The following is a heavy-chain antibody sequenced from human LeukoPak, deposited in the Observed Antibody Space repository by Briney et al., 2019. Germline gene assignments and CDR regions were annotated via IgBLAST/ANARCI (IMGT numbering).Heavy chain of an antibody. V-gene: IGHV3-23*01. CDR2: MSGSGYYT. J-gene: IGHJ6*03. CDR1: GFAFSNFA. CDR3: AKMEGQRLYDYCMDV. D-gene: IGHD3-3*01. Sequence: GGSLRLSCAASGFAFSNFAMSWVRQAPGKELEWVSAMSGSGYYTYYVESVKGRFSISRDNSKNTLYLHKNSLRADDTAVYYCAKMEGQRLYDYCMDVWGRGTTVTVSS.